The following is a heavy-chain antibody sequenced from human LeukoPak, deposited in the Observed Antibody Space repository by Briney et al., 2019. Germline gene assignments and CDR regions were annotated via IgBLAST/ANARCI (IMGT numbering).Heavy chain of an antibody. V-gene: IGHV3-48*01. D-gene: IGHD2-15*01. J-gene: IGHJ4*02. Sequence: GGSLRLSCAASGFTFSSYSMNWARPAPGNGLEWVSYISSSSSTIYYAASVKGRVTISRDNAKNSLYLQMNSLRAEDTAVYYCARVSGILGYWGQGTLVTVSS. CDR1: GFTFSSYS. CDR2: ISSSSSTI. CDR3: ARVSGILGY.